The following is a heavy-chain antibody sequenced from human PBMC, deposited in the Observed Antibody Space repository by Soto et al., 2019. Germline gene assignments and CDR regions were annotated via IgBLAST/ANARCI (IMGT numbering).Heavy chain of an antibody. CDR2: ISYDGNNK. CDR1: GLTFSSYP. D-gene: IGHD1-1*01. V-gene: IGHV3-30-3*01. CDR3: ARAPMVRHWNACFDY. J-gene: IGHJ4*02. Sequence: GGSLRLSGAASGLTFSSYPIHWVRHAPCKGLEWVATISYDGNNKYYADSAKGRLSISRDNSKLFLQMNRLRPEDTAVYYCARAPMVRHWNACFDYLGEGIL.